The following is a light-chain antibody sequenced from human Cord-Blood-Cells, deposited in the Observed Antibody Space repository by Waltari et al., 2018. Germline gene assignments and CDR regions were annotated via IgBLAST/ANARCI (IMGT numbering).Light chain of an antibody. Sequence: EIVMTQSPATLSVSPGERATLSCRASQSVSSNLAGYQQKPGQAPRLLIYGAPTRATGIPARFSGSGSGTEFTLTISSLQYEDFAVYYCQQYNNWPWTFGQGTKVEIK. CDR2: GAP. CDR1: QSVSSN. CDR3: QQYNNWPWT. J-gene: IGKJ1*01. V-gene: IGKV3-15*01.